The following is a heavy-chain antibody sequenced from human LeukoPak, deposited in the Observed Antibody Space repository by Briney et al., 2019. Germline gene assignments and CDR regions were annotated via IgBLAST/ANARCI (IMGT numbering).Heavy chain of an antibody. CDR3: AKDLIPMDV. J-gene: IGHJ6*02. V-gene: IGHV3-23*01. Sequence: GGSLRLSCAASGFTFSSYALSWVRQAPGKGLEWVSGITDSGTGTYYADSVKGRFTISRDNSKNTLYLQMNSLRAEDTAVYYCAKDLIPMDVWGQGTTVTVSS. CDR2: ITDSGTGT. CDR1: GFTFSSYA. D-gene: IGHD2-21*01.